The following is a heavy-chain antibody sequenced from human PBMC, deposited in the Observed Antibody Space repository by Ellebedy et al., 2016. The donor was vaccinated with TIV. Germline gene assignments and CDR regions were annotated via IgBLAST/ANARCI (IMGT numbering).Heavy chain of an antibody. D-gene: IGHD1-26*01. CDR2: IYASGST. CDR3: ALERGIIGSASFDY. Sequence: SETLSLTXTVSGGSISSYYWNWIRQPAGKGLEWIGRIYASGSTSYNPSLKSRVTMSADTSKNQFSLKLSSVTAADTAVYYCALERGIIGSASFDYWGQGTLVTVSS. CDR1: GGSISSYY. V-gene: IGHV4-4*07. J-gene: IGHJ4*02.